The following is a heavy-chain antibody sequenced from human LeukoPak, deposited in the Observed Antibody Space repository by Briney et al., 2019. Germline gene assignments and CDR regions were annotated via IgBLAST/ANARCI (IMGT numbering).Heavy chain of an antibody. Sequence: SGPTLVNPAQSLTLNCTFSGFSLSTSGVGVGWIRQPPGKALEWLALLYWNDDKHYSQSLKSRLTITKDTSKNQVVLTMTHMDPVDTATYYCARFKKLLWFGELPWFDPWGQGTLVTVSS. CDR2: LYWNDDK. CDR1: GFSLSTSGVG. J-gene: IGHJ5*02. CDR3: ARFKKLLWFGELPWFDP. V-gene: IGHV2-5*01. D-gene: IGHD3-10*01.